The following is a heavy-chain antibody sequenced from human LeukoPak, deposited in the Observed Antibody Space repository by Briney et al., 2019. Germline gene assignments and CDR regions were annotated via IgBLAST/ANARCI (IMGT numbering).Heavy chain of an antibody. CDR2: MNPNSGNT. CDR1: GYTFTSYD. J-gene: IGHJ5*02. D-gene: IGHD1-14*01. CDR3: ARVTGSIPEWFDP. Sequence: GASVKVSCKASGYTFTSYDINWVRQATGQGLEWMGWMNPNSGNTGYAQKFQGRVTMTRNTSISTAYMELSSLRSEDTAVYYWARVTGSIPEWFDPWGQGTLVTVSS. V-gene: IGHV1-8*01.